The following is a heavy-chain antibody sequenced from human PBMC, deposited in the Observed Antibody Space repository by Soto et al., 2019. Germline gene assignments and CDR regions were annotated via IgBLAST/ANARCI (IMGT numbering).Heavy chain of an antibody. Sequence: DVQILESGGGLVEPGGSLRLSCAASGFSVSTYGVTWVRQGPGKGLEWVSGVSGGSGATHYRDSVKGRFTITTVYPENTAYLQMNSLRVEDTAVYYCTRWNGYGDLWGQGILVTVS. CDR3: TRWNGYGDL. CDR1: GFSVSTYG. D-gene: IGHD1-1*01. CDR2: VSGGSGAT. V-gene: IGHV3-23*01. J-gene: IGHJ5*02.